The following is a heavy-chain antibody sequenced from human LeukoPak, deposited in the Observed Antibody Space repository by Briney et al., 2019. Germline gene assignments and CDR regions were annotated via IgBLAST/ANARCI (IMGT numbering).Heavy chain of an antibody. D-gene: IGHD5-12*01. V-gene: IGHV4-61*02. CDR3: TRLAPRLRDYYYYYMDV. J-gene: IGHJ6*03. CDR1: GDSISSGDYY. CDR2: ISSSGST. Sequence: SETLSLTCTVSGDSISSGDYYWSWIRQPAGKGLEWIGRISSSGSTNYNPSLKSRVTISVDTSKNQFSLKLSSVTAADTAVYYCTRLAPRLRDYYYYYMDVWGKGTTVTISS.